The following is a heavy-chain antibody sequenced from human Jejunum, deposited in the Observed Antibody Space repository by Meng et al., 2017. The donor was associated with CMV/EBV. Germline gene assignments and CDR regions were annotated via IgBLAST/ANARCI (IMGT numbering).Heavy chain of an antibody. V-gene: IGHV3-74*01. D-gene: IGHD5-12*01. CDR3: ARGSTGYGNFDY. CDR1: GFNFSSYW. J-gene: IGHJ4*02. CDR2: ISGDGSSI. Sequence: CAASGFNFSSYWMHWVRQAPGKGLVWLSRISGDGSSINYADSVEGRLTISRDNAKNTLYLQINSHRADDTAVYYCARGSTGYGNFDYWGQGTLVTVSS.